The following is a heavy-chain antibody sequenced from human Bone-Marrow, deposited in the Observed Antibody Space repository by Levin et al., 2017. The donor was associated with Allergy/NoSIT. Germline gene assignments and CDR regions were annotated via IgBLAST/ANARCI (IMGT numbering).Heavy chain of an antibody. CDR2: VGADGGST. Sequence: GGSLRLSCSGSGLRFSYYAMSWVRQAPGKGLEWVSAVGADGGSTDYADSAKGRFTISRDNSKSTLYLQMNSLRVEDTAVYYCVRSRVSGHDLDLWGQGTLVTVSS. V-gene: IGHV3-23*01. J-gene: IGHJ5*02. CDR3: VRSRVSGHDLDL. CDR1: GLRFSYYA. D-gene: IGHD2-8*01.